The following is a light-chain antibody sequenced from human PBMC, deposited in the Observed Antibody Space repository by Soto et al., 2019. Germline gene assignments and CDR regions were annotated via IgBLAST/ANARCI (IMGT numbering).Light chain of an antibody. CDR1: SSDVGSYNL. V-gene: IGLV2-23*02. CDR2: EVS. Sequence: QSALTQPASVSGSPGQSITISCTGTSSDVGSYNLVSRYQQHPGKAPKLMIYEVSKRPSGVSNRFSGSKSGNTASLTISGLQAEDEADYYCCSYAGSSTSPYVFGTGTKVTVL. J-gene: IGLJ1*01. CDR3: CSYAGSSTSPYV.